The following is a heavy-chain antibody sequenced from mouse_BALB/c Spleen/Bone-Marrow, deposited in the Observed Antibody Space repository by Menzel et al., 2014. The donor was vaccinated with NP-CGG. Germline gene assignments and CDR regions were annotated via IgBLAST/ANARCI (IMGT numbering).Heavy chain of an antibody. D-gene: IGHD1-1*01. J-gene: IGHJ2*01. V-gene: IGHV1-82*01. CDR1: GYAYSSSW. CDR2: IYPGDGDT. CDR3: ARNYYCSSIDY. Sequence: VKLMASGPELAKPGASVKISCKASGYAYSSSWMNWVKQRPGQGLEWIGGIYPGDGDTNYNGEFKGKATLTADKSSSTAYMQFNSLTSVDSAVYFCARNYYCSSIDYWGQGTTLTVSS.